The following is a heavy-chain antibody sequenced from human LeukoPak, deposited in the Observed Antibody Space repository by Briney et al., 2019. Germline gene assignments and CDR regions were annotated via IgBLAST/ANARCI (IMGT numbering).Heavy chain of an antibody. CDR2: IKQEESEK. V-gene: IGHV3-7*01. D-gene: IGHD1-1*01. CDR3: ARDKIEGPTKLDY. CDR1: GFTFSSYW. J-gene: IGHJ4*02. Sequence: PGGSLRLSCAASGFTFSSYWMSWVRQAPGKGLEWVANIKQEESEKYYVDSLKGRFTISRDNAKNSLYLQMNTLRAEDTAVYYCARDKIEGPTKLDYWGQGSLVTVSS.